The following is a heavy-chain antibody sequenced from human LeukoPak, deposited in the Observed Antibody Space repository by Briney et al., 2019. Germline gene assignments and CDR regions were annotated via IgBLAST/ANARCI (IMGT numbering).Heavy chain of an antibody. CDR3: ARLVPERFFQLNPEGYYDY. Sequence: SETLSLTCAVSGEPFSGYYWGWIRRPPGKGLELIGEINRHGNTDYNPSLKSRVSMSLDTSKNQFSLKLISVTAADAAVYYCARLVPERFFQLNPEGYYDYWGQGTLVTVSS. V-gene: IGHV4-34*01. D-gene: IGHD3-3*01. CDR1: GEPFSGYY. CDR2: INRHGNT. J-gene: IGHJ4*02.